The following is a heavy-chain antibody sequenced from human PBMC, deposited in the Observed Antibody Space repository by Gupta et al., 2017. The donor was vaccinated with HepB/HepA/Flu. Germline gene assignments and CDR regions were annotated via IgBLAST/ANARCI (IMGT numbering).Heavy chain of an antibody. CDR3: ARDSGGYYGLDS. D-gene: IGHD1-26*01. CDR2: ISANNGET. CDR1: GHTFTNYG. V-gene: IGHV1-18*01. J-gene: IGHJ4*02. Sequence: QVQLVQSGAEVKKPGASVKVSCKASGHTFTNYGVSWVRQAPGQGLEWMGWISANNGETNYAQKFQGRVTMTTDTSTTTAYMELRSLRSDDTAVYYCARDSGGYYGLDSWGQGTLVTVSS.